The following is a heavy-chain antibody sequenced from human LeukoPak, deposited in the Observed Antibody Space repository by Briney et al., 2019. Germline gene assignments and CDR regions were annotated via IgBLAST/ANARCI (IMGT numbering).Heavy chain of an antibody. V-gene: IGHV4-39*07. CDR2: IYYSGST. Sequence: SETLSLTCTVSGGSISSSSYYWGWIRQPPGKGLERIVSIYYSGSTYYNPSLKSRVTISVDTSKNQFSLKLSSVTAADTAVYYCARGSGVVEATRFFDYWGQGTLVTVSS. D-gene: IGHD1-26*01. CDR1: GGSISSSSYY. J-gene: IGHJ4*02. CDR3: ARGSGVVEATRFFDY.